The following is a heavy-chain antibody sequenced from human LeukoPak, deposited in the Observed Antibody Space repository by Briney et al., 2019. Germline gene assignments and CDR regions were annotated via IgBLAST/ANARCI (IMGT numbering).Heavy chain of an antibody. CDR2: IWYDGSDK. CDR3: AKGYDFWSGWDV. J-gene: IGHJ6*04. V-gene: IGHV3-33*06. Sequence: GGSLRLSCAASGFIFSDYGIHWVRQAPGKGLEWVALIWYDGSDKFYADSVKGRVTISRDNSQNTVDLQMTSLRAEDTAVYYCAKGYDFWSGWDVWGKGTTVTVSS. D-gene: IGHD3-3*01. CDR1: GFIFSDYG.